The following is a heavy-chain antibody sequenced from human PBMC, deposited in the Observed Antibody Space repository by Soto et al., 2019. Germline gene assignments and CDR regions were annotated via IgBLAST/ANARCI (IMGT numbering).Heavy chain of an antibody. D-gene: IGHD6-6*01. CDR1: VDIVSSNSAA. CDR3: ARIHSSSSSDMDV. CDR2: TYYRSKWHS. Sequence: SQTLSLTCAISVDIVSSNSAAWNCIRQSPSRGLEWLGRTYYRSKWHSNYAVSVKSRITINPDTSKNQFSLQLNSVTPEDTAVYYCARIHSSSSSDMDVWGQGTTVTVSS. V-gene: IGHV6-1*01. J-gene: IGHJ6*02.